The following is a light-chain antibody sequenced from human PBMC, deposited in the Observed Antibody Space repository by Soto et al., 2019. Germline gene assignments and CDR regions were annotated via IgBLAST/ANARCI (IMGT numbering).Light chain of an antibody. CDR1: QSISSY. J-gene: IGKJ1*01. CDR2: AAS. CDR3: LQDYNYPPA. Sequence: IQMTQSPSSLSASVGDRVTITCRASQSISSYLNWYQQKPGKAPKLLIYAASSLQSGVPSRFSGSGSGTDFTLTISSLQPEDFATYYCLQDYNYPPALGQGTKVDIK. V-gene: IGKV1-6*01.